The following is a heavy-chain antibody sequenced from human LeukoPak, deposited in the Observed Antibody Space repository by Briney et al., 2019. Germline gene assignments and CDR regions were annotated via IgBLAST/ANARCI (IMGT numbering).Heavy chain of an antibody. Sequence: PGGSLRLSCAASGFTFSSYAMSWVRQAPGKGLEWVSAISGSGGSTAYADSVKGRFTISRDNSKNTLYLQMNSLRAEDTAIYYCAKGRSSTWYGKDWFDPWGQGTLVTVSS. CDR3: AKGRSSTWYGKDWFDP. J-gene: IGHJ5*02. CDR2: ISGSGGST. D-gene: IGHD6-13*01. CDR1: GFTFSSYA. V-gene: IGHV3-23*01.